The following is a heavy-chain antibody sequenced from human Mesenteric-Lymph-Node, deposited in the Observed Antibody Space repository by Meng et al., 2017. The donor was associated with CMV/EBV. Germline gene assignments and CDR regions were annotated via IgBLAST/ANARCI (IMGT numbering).Heavy chain of an antibody. V-gene: IGHV4-39*07. CDR1: GASITTNYYY. Sequence: GSLRLSCTISGASITTNYYYWAWVRQPPGKGLEWIGSLYYTGDATYKPSLESRVTISRDTSKNQFSLTFNSVTAGDTAVYYCARGNEDFWTACYGAFDSWGQGALVTVSS. CDR2: LYYTGDA. J-gene: IGHJ4*02. D-gene: IGHD3/OR15-3a*01. CDR3: ARGNEDFWTACYGAFDS.